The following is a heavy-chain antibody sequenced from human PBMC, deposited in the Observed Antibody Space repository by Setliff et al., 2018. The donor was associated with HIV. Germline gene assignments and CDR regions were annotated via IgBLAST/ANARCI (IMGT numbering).Heavy chain of an antibody. CDR2: IFYGGRA. V-gene: IGHV4-39*07. J-gene: IGHJ3*02. Sequence: VSGGSISTSSFSWGWVRQSPGRGLEWIGSIFYGGRAYYNPSLRSRLTMSVDTSKIQSSLELRSLTAADTAVYYCARGYGGTYYSDSSGYYYKVDAFDIWGQGTVVTVSS. CDR1: GGSISTSSFS. D-gene: IGHD3-22*01. CDR3: ARGYGGTYYSDSSGYYYKVDAFDI.